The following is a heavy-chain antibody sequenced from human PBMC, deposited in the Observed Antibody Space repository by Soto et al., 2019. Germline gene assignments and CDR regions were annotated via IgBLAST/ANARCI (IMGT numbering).Heavy chain of an antibody. CDR1: GYTFTSYA. D-gene: IGHD2-15*01. CDR2: INAGNGNT. J-gene: IGHJ4*02. V-gene: IGHV1-3*01. CDR3: ARGFGVVVVVAAADFDY. Sequence: ASVKVSCKGSGYTFTSYAMHWVRQAPGQRLEWMGWINAGNGNTKYSQKFQGRVTITRDTSASTAYMELSSLRSEDTAVYYCARGFGVVVVVAAADFDYWGQGTLVTVSS.